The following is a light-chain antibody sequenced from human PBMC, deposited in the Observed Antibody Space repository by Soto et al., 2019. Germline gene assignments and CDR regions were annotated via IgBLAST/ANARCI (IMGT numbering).Light chain of an antibody. CDR1: QSVSSSY. CDR2: GAS. CDR3: QRYGSSPT. Sequence: EIVLTQSPGTLSLSPGDRATLSCWASQSVSSSYLDWYQQKPGQAPRLLIYGASSRATGIPDRFSGSGSGTDFTLTISSLEPEDFAVYYCQRYGSSPTFGGGTKVEIK. V-gene: IGKV3-20*01. J-gene: IGKJ4*01.